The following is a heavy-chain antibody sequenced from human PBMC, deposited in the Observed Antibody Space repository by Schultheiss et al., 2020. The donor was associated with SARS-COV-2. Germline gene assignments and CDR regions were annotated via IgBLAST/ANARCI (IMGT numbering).Heavy chain of an antibody. CDR1: GFTFSSYA. CDR2: ISSNGGST. J-gene: IGHJ6*02. CDR3: ARDPHGIDV. Sequence: GESLKISCSASGFTFSSYAMHWVRQAPGKGLEYVSAISSNGGSTYYADSVKGRFTISRDNSKNTLYLQMSSLRAEDTAVYYCARDPHGIDVWGQGTTVTVSS. V-gene: IGHV3-64D*06.